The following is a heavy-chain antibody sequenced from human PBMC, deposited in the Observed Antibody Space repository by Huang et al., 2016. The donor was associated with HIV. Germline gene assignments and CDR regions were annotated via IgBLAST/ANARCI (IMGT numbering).Heavy chain of an antibody. J-gene: IGHJ4*02. D-gene: IGHD3-10*01. CDR1: GFSFSDSG. CDR2: ISYDGRNK. Sequence: QVQLVESGGGVVEPGRSLRVSWSASGFSFSDSGMHWVRQAPGKGLEWVAVISYDGRNKCYADSVKGRFTISRDNSKNTVYLQMNSLRAGDTAVYYCAKDRRAYYYGSGIEYWGQGARVTVSS. V-gene: IGHV3-30*18. CDR3: AKDRRAYYYGSGIEY.